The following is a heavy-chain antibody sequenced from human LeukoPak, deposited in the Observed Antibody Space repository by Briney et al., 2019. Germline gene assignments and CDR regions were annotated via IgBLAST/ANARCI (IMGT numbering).Heavy chain of an antibody. D-gene: IGHD2-15*01. V-gene: IGHV1-18*04. J-gene: IGHJ6*02. CDR2: INAYNGNT. CDR1: GYTFTGYY. Sequence: ASVKVSCEASGYTFTGYYMHWVRQAPGQGLEWMGWINAYNGNTNYAQKLQGRVTMTTDTSTSTAYMELRSLRSDDTAVYYCAARGPYCSGGSCHSHVDGMDVWGQGTTVTVSS. CDR3: AARGPYCSGGSCHSHVDGMDV.